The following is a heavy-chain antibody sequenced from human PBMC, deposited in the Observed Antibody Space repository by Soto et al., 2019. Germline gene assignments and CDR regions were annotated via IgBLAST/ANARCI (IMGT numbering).Heavy chain of an antibody. CDR1: GFTFSNYA. Sequence: GGSLRLSCAASGFTFSNYAMSWVRQAPGKGLEWVGFIRSKAYGGTTEYAASVKGRFTISRDDSKSIAYLQMNSLKTEDTAVYYCTREGYYDSGGYYTLPGYWGPGTLVTVSS. V-gene: IGHV3-49*04. D-gene: IGHD3-22*01. J-gene: IGHJ4*02. CDR3: TREGYYDSGGYYTLPGY. CDR2: IRSKAYGGTT.